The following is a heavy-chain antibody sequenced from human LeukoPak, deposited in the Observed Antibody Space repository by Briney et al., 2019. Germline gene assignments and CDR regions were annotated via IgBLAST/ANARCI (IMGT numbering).Heavy chain of an antibody. Sequence: PSGTLSLTCAVSGGSISSSNWWSWVRQPPGKGLEWIGEIYHSGSTNYNPSLKSRVTISVDKSKNQFSLKLSSVTAADTAVYYCARDGPFNRDGSLGSDYWGQGTLVTVSS. V-gene: IGHV4-4*02. CDR1: GGSISSSNW. CDR3: ARDGPFNRDGSLGSDY. D-gene: IGHD5-24*01. CDR2: IYHSGST. J-gene: IGHJ4*02.